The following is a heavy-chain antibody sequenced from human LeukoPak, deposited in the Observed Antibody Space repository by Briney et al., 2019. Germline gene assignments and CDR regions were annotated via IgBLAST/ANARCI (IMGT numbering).Heavy chain of an antibody. Sequence: GASVNVSCKASGYTFTSYYMHWVRQAPGQGLEWMGIINPSGGSTGYAQKFQGRVTMTRDMSTSTVYMELSSLRSEDTAVYYCARGGLIVEYYMDVWGKGTTVTVSS. D-gene: IGHD2-8*01. V-gene: IGHV1-46*01. CDR3: ARGGLIVEYYMDV. J-gene: IGHJ6*03. CDR1: GYTFTSYY. CDR2: INPSGGST.